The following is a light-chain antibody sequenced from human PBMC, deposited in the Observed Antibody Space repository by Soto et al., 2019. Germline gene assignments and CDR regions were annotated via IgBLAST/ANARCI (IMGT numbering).Light chain of an antibody. CDR3: LQYYGPPQT. V-gene: IGKV4-1*01. CDR2: WAS. Sequence: DIVMTQSPDSLTVSLGERATINCKSSQSVLYSPNNNNYLAWYQQKPGQPPKLLIYWASTRESGVPDRFSGSGSGTDFTLTISSLQAEDVAVYYCLQYYGPPQTFGQGTKVDI. J-gene: IGKJ1*01. CDR1: QSVLYSPNNNNY.